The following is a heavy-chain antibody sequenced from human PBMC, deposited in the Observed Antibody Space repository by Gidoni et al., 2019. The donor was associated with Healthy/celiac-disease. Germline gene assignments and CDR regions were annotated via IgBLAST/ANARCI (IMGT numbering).Heavy chain of an antibody. CDR1: GVTFSSYC. CDR2: ISYDGSNK. CDR3: ASDCAKGYYGMDV. J-gene: IGHJ6*02. D-gene: IGHD2-21*01. Sequence: QVQLVESGGGVVQPVRSLRLSCAASGVTFSSYCVHWVRQAPGKGLEWVAVISYDGSNKYYADSCKGLFTISRDNSKNTLYLQMNSLRAEDTAVYYCASDCAKGYYGMDVWGQGTTVTVSS. V-gene: IGHV3-30*03.